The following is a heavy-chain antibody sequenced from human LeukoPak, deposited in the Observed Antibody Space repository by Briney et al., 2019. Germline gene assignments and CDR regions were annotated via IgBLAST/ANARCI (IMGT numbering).Heavy chain of an antibody. D-gene: IGHD2-15*01. Sequence: QTGGFLRLSCAASGFTFSSYAMHWVRQASGKGLEWVAVISYDGSNKYYADSVKGRFTISRDNSKDTLYLQMNSLRAEDTAVYYCAGPAGGSATPYYFDYWGQGTLVTVSS. CDR1: GFTFSSYA. V-gene: IGHV3-30*04. CDR2: ISYDGSNK. J-gene: IGHJ4*02. CDR3: AGPAGGSATPYYFDY.